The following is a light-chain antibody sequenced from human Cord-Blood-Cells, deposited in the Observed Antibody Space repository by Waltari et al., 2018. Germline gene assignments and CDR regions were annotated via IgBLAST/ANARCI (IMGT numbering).Light chain of an antibody. CDR3: YSTDSSGNHYV. CDR2: EDS. V-gene: IGLV3-10*01. J-gene: IGLJ1*01. Sequence: SYELTQPPSVSVSPGQTARITCSGDALPKKYAYWYQQKSGQAPVLLIYEDSKRPSGIPERFSGSSSGTMATLTISGAQVEDEADYYCYSTDSSGNHYVFGTGTKVTVL. CDR1: ALPKKY.